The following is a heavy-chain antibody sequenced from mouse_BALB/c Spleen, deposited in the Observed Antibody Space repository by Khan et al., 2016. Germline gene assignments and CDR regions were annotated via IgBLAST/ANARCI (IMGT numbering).Heavy chain of an antibody. J-gene: IGHJ2*01. V-gene: IGHV2-9*02. Sequence: QVQLKESGPGLVAPSQSLSITCTVSGFSLTSYGVHWVRQPPGKGLEWLGVIWAGGSTNYYSALMSRLSISKDNSKSQVFLKMHSLQTDDTAMYSCARVYGNYFDYWRQGTTLTVSS. CDR3: ARVYGNYFDY. CDR1: GFSLTSYG. CDR2: IWAGGST. D-gene: IGHD2-1*01.